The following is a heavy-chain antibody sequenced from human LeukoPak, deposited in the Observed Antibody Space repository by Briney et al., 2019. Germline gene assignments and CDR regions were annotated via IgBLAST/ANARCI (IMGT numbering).Heavy chain of an antibody. V-gene: IGHV3-30*02. Sequence: GGSLRLSCVASGFSFSNYGMNWVREAPGKGLEWVADIRYDGSVRHYVDSVKGRFTISRDNSKNTLYLEVGSLTTEDTAVYYCATPLSASSTDYWGQGTLVTVSS. CDR2: IRYDGSVR. CDR1: GFSFSNYG. D-gene: IGHD6-6*01. CDR3: ATPLSASSTDY. J-gene: IGHJ4*02.